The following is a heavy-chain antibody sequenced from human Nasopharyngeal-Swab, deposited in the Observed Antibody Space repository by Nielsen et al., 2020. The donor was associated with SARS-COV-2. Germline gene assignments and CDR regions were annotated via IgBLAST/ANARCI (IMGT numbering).Heavy chain of an antibody. J-gene: IGHJ6*02. CDR1: GGSVSRGRYD. CDR3: AREGSTSPWNGYYYGMDV. Sequence: GPRRLSCTVSGGSVSRGRYDWSGKRQPPGKGRERIGYIYYSGSTNYNPSRKSRVTISVDTSKNQFSLKLSSVTAADTAVYYCAREGSTSPWNGYYYGMDVWGQGTTVTVSS. CDR2: IYYSGST. V-gene: IGHV4-61*01. D-gene: IGHD2-2*01.